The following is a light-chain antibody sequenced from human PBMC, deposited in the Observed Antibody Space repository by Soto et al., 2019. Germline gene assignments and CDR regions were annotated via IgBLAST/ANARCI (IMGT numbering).Light chain of an antibody. CDR3: QQRSNWPPT. CDR2: ATS. Sequence: EIVMTQSPATLSVSPGERASLSCRASQSVSSNLAWYQQKPGQTPRLLIYATSTRATGIPARFSGSGSGTDFTLTISSLEPEDFAVYYCQQRSNWPPTFGQGTRLEI. J-gene: IGKJ5*01. CDR1: QSVSSN. V-gene: IGKV3-11*01.